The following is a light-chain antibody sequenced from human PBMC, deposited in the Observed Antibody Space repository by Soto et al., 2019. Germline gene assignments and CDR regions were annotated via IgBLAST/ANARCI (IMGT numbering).Light chain of an antibody. J-gene: IGKJ1*01. CDR2: EAS. V-gene: IGKV1-39*01. CDR1: QNIRTY. CDR3: QQSFYAPPT. Sequence: DIQMTQSPSTLSASVGDRVTITCRASQNIRTYLTWYQQKPGKAPKLLIYEASDLQSGVPSRFSGSGSGTDFSLTITSLQPEDFATYYCQQSFYAPPTFGQGTKVDIK.